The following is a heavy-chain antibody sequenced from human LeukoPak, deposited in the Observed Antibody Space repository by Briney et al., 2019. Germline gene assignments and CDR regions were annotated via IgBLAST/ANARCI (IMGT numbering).Heavy chain of an antibody. CDR3: AKRLVAVGPYFDD. CDR1: RFTFSTYA. CDR2: ISWSGAST. J-gene: IGHJ4*02. V-gene: IGHV3-23*01. Sequence: GGSLRLSCAASRFTFSTYAMSWVRQAPGKGLAWVSGISWSGASTYYADSVKGRFTISRDNSKNTLFLQMNSLRADDTAVYYCAKRLVAVGPYFDDWGQGTVVTVSS. D-gene: IGHD6-6*01.